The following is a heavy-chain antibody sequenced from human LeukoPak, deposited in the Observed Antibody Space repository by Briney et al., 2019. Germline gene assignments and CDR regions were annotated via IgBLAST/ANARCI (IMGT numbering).Heavy chain of an antibody. Sequence: GGSLRLSCAASGFTFSSYAMHWVRQAPGKGLEGGAVISYDGSNKYYADSVKGRSTTSRENCKNTLYLQMNSLRAEDTAVYYCARLAATTIDYWGQGTLVTVSS. CDR3: ARLAATTIDY. J-gene: IGHJ4*02. CDR1: GFTFSSYA. D-gene: IGHD1-1*01. CDR2: ISYDGSNK. V-gene: IGHV3-30-3*01.